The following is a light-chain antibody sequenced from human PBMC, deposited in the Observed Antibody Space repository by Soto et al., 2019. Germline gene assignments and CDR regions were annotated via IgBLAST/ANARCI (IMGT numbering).Light chain of an antibody. V-gene: IGKV3-11*01. CDR2: DVS. CDR1: QSVDNY. J-gene: IGKJ3*01. CDR3: QQRSNRPRFT. Sequence: EIVFTQSPATRSLSPGERATLSCRASQSVDNYLAWYQQKPGQAPRLLIYDVSNRATGTPARFSGSGSGTDFTLSISSLEPEDFAVYYCQQRSNRPRFTFGPGTKVDIK.